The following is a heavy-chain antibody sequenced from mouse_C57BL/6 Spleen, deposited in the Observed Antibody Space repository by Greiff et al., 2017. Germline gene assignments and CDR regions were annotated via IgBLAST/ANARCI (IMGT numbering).Heavy chain of an antibody. CDR3: ARGSYCDGSSAPVAY. J-gene: IGHJ3*01. Sequence: EVQLQQSGPELVKPGASVKMSCKASGYTFTDYNMHWVKQSHGKSLEWIGYINPNNGGTSYNQKFKGKATLTVNKSSSTAYMELRSPTSEDSAVYYGARGSYCDGSSAPVAYWGQGTLVTVSA. V-gene: IGHV1-22*01. CDR1: GYTFTDYN. D-gene: IGHD1-1*01. CDR2: INPNNGGT.